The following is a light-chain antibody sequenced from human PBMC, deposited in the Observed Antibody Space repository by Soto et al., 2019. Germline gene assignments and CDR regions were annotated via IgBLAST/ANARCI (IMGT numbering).Light chain of an antibody. V-gene: IGLV1-40*01. Sequence: QSALTQPPSVSGAPGQRVTISCTGSSSNIGAGYDVHWYQQLPGTAPKLLIYDNSNRPSGVPDRFSGSKSGTSASLAITGLQAEDEADYYCQSYDSSLSGYVVFGGGTQLTVL. CDR1: SSNIGAGYD. CDR3: QSYDSSLSGYVV. J-gene: IGLJ2*01. CDR2: DNS.